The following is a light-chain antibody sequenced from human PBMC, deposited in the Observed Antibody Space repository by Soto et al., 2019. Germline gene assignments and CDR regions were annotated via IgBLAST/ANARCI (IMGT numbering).Light chain of an antibody. Sequence: DIQMTQSPSTLSASVGDRVTITCRASQSVFSGLAWYQQKPGTAPKLLIYDASTLEAGVPSRFRGSESGTEFTLTIGGLQPDDFATYHCQQYSSLSWSFGQGTKVEVK. CDR2: DAS. CDR3: QQYSSLSWS. J-gene: IGKJ1*01. V-gene: IGKV1-5*01. CDR1: QSVFSG.